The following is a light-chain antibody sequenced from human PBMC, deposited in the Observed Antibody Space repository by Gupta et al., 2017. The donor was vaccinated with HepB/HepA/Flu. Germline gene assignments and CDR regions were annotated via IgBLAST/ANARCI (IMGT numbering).Light chain of an antibody. V-gene: IGKV2-28*01. J-gene: IGKJ1*01. CDR3: IQALQTPRKT. CDR1: QSLLHSNGYNY. CDR2: LGS. Sequence: DIVMTQSPLSLPVTPGEPASISCRSSQSLLHSNGYNYLDWYLQKPGQSPQLLIYLGSNRASGVPDRFSGSGSGTDFTLKISRVEAEDVGVYYCIQALQTPRKTFGQGTKVEIK.